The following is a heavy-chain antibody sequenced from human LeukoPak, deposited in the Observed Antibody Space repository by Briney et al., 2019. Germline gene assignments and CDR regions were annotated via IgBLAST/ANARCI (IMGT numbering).Heavy chain of an antibody. Sequence: SETLSLTCTVSGGSISSSSYYWGWIRQPPGKGLEWIGSIYYSGSTYYNPSLKSRVPISVDTSKNQFSLKLSSVTAADTAVYYCARIRGYLYYFDYWGQGTLVTVSS. V-gene: IGHV4-39*01. D-gene: IGHD5-18*01. CDR2: IYYSGST. J-gene: IGHJ4*02. CDR1: GGSISSSSYY. CDR3: ARIRGYLYYFDY.